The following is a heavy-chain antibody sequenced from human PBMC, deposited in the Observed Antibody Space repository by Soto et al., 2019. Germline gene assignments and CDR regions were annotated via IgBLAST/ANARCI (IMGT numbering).Heavy chain of an antibody. Sequence: QVQLQESGPGLVKPSETLSLTCTVSGGSISSYYWSWIRQPPGKGLEWIGYIYYSGSTNYNPSLKSRAXXSXDXXKNQFSLKLSSVTAADTAVYYCARAGGEDYYGSGVWGQGTLVTVSS. CDR3: ARAGGEDYYGSGV. CDR2: IYYSGST. V-gene: IGHV4-59*01. D-gene: IGHD3-10*01. J-gene: IGHJ4*02. CDR1: GGSISSYY.